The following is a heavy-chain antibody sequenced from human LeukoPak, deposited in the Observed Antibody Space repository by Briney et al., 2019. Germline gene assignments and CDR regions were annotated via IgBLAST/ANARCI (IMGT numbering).Heavy chain of an antibody. CDR2: IYYSGST. D-gene: IGHD2-2*01. CDR3: ARDVIPYDCSSTSCPLYWYFDL. J-gene: IGHJ2*01. CDR1: GGSISSYY. V-gene: IGHV4-59*12. Sequence: SETLSLTCTVSGGSISSYYWSWIRQPPGKGLEWIGYIYYSGSTNYNPSLKSRVTISVDTSKNQSSLKLSSVTAADTAVYYCARDVIPYDCSSTSCPLYWYFDLWGRGTLVTVSS.